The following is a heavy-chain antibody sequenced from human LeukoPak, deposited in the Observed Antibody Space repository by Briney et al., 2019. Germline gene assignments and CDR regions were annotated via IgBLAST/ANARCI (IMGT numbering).Heavy chain of an antibody. V-gene: IGHV3-49*04. D-gene: IGHD4-17*01. CDR2: IRSKAYGGTT. CDR3: TRDIGDPPYYYYYMDV. J-gene: IGHJ6*03. CDR1: GFTFGDYA. Sequence: GGSLRLSCTASGFTFGDYAMSWVRQAPGKGLEWVGFIRSKAYGGTTEYAASVKGRFTISRDDSKSIAYLQMNSLKTEDTAVYYCTRDIGDPPYYYYYMDVWGKRTTVTISS.